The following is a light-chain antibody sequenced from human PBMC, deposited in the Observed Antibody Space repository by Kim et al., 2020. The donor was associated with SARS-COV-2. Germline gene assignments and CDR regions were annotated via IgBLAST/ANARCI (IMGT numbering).Light chain of an antibody. CDR2: GAS. J-gene: IGKJ2*01. Sequence: PVKRATLSCRASQSVSSNLAWYQQNPGQAPRLLIYGASTRATGIPARFSGSGSGTEFTLTISSLQSEDFAVYYCQQYNNWLQYTFGQGTKLEI. V-gene: IGKV3-15*01. CDR1: QSVSSN. CDR3: QQYNNWLQYT.